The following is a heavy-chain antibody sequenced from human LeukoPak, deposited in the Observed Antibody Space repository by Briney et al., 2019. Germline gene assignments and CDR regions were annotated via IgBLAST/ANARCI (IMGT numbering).Heavy chain of an antibody. Sequence: GASVKVSCKASGYTLTGYYMHWVRQAPGQGLEWMGWINPNSGGTNYAQKFQGRVTMTRDTSISTAYMELSRLRSDDTAVYYCARATHSGYYYYYYMDVWGKGTTVTVSS. CDR2: INPNSGGT. CDR1: GYTLTGYY. D-gene: IGHD1-26*01. V-gene: IGHV1-2*02. J-gene: IGHJ6*03. CDR3: ARATHSGYYYYYYMDV.